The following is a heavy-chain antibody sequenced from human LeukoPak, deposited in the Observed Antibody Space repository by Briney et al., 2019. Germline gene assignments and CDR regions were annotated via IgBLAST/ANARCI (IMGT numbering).Heavy chain of an antibody. CDR1: GYTFSSYA. J-gene: IGHJ4*02. CDR2: IIPIFGTA. CDR3: ASGHSSGWYWDFDY. D-gene: IGHD6-19*01. Sequence: SVKVSCKGSGYTFSSYAISWVRQAPGQGLEWMGGIIPIFGTANYAQKFQGRVTITADESTSTAYMELSSLRSEDTAVYYCASGHSSGWYWDFDYWGQGTLVTVSS. V-gene: IGHV1-69*13.